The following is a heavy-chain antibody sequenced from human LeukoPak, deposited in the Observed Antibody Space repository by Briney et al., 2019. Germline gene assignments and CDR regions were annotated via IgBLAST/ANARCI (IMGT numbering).Heavy chain of an antibody. CDR2: ISGSGGST. CDR1: GFTFSNYG. D-gene: IGHD2-2*01. CDR3: AKDEGLVVPTALDY. V-gene: IGHV3-23*01. J-gene: IGHJ4*02. Sequence: GGSLRLSCAASGFTFSNYGTTWVRQAPGKGLEWVSVISGSGGSTYYADSVKGRFTISRDNSKNTLYLQMNSLRAEDTAVYYCAKDEGLVVPTALDYWGQGTLVTVSS.